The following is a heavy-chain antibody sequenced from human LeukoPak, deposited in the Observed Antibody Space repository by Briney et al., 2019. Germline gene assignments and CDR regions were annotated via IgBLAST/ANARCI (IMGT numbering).Heavy chain of an antibody. V-gene: IGHV3-23*01. CDR3: AKANYYDSSGYYYS. J-gene: IGHJ4*02. CDR2: ISGSGGST. Sequence: GGSLRLSCAASGFTFSSYAMSWVRQAPGKGLEWVSAISGSGGSTYYADSVKGRFTISRDNSRNTLYLQMNSLRAEDTAVYYCAKANYYDSSGYYYSWGQGTLVTVSS. CDR1: GFTFSSYA. D-gene: IGHD3-22*01.